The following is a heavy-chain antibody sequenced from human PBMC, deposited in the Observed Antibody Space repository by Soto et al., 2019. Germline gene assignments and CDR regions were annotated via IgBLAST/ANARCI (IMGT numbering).Heavy chain of an antibody. CDR3: AKAGYSYGYGTTIPTGGFDI. Sequence: GGSLRLSCAASGFTFSSYAMSGVRQSPGKGLEWVSVISGSGDSTYYADSVKGRFTISRDNSKNTLYLQMNSLRAEDTAVYYCAKAGYSYGYGTTIPTGGFDIWGQGTMVTVSS. D-gene: IGHD5-18*01. J-gene: IGHJ3*02. CDR1: GFTFSSYA. CDR2: ISGSGDST. V-gene: IGHV3-23*01.